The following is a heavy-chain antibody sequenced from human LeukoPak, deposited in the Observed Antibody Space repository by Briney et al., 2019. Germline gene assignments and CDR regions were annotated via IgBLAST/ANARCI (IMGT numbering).Heavy chain of an antibody. D-gene: IGHD6-13*01. Sequence: GGSLRLSCAASGFTFDDYAMHWVRQAPGKGLEWVSGISWNSGSIGYADSVKGRFTISRDNAKNSLYLQMNSLRAEDTAVYYCARDGGSSSSWYSDYWGQGTLVTVSS. CDR3: ARDGGSSSSWYSDY. J-gene: IGHJ4*02. CDR2: ISWNSGSI. CDR1: GFTFDDYA. V-gene: IGHV3-9*01.